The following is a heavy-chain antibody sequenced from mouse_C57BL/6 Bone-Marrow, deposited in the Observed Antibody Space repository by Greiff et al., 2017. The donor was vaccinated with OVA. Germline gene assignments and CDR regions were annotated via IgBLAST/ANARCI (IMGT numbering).Heavy chain of an antibody. Sequence: QVQLQQPGAELVMPGASVKLSCKASGYTFTSYWMHWVKQRPGQGLEWIGEIDPSDSYTNYNQKFKGKSTLTVDNSSSTAYMQLSSLTSEDSAVYDGASEGSTVVKYYAMYYWGQGTSVTVSS. CDR3: ASEGSTVVKYYAMYY. CDR1: GYTFTSYW. CDR2: IDPSDSYT. J-gene: IGHJ4*01. V-gene: IGHV1-69*01. D-gene: IGHD1-1*01.